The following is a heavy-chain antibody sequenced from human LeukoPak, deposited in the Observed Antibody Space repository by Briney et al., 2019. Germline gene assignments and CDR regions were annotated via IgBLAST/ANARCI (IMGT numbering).Heavy chain of an antibody. D-gene: IGHD5-18*01. CDR2: ISYDGSNK. J-gene: IGHJ4*02. V-gene: IGHV3-30-3*01. CDR3: ARWDTAIIDY. Sequence: GRSLRLSCAASGFTFSSYAMHWVRQAPGKGLEWVAVISYDGSNKYYADSVKGRFTISRDNSKNTLYLRMNSLRAEDTAVYYCARWDTAIIDYWGQGTLVTVSS. CDR1: GFTFSSYA.